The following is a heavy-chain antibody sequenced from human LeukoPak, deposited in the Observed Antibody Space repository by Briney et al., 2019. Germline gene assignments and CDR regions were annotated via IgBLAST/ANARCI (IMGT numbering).Heavy chain of an antibody. V-gene: IGHV3-74*01. J-gene: IGHJ4*02. CDR3: ARDPNNYDSH. CDR1: GFTFSSFW. CDR2: ITPDGDGS. Sequence: GGSLRHSCAASGFTFSSFWMHWVRQVPGKGLEWVSRITPDGDGSTYAASVQGRFTISRDNAKDTVYLQMSNLRAEDTALYYCARDPNNYDSHLGQGTLVTVSS. D-gene: IGHD3-22*01.